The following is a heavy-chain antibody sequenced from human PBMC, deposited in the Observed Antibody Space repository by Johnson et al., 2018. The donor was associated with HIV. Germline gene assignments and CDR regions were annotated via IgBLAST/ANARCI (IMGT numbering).Heavy chain of an antibody. CDR3: AKSERAAAVPYAFDI. J-gene: IGHJ3*02. CDR2: IRYDGSNK. V-gene: IGHV3-30*02. D-gene: IGHD6-13*01. Sequence: QVQLVESGGGLVQPGRSLRLSCAASGFTFSSYGMHWVRQAPGKGLEWVAFIRYDGSNKYYADSVKGLFTISRDNSKNTLYLQMNSLRAEDTAVYYCAKSERAAAVPYAFDIWGQGTMVTVSS. CDR1: GFTFSSYG.